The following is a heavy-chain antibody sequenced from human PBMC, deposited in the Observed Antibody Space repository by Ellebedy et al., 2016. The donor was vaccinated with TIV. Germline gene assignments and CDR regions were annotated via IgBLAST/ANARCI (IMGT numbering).Heavy chain of an antibody. CDR3: ARELYYHGSSD. Sequence: GESLKISXAASGFTFSYPYMSWVRQGPGKGLEWVSYISANGSTTYYADSVKGRFTVSRDNAKNLLFLQMNSLRVEDTAVYYCARELYYHGSSDWGQGILVTVSS. CDR1: GFTFSYPY. V-gene: IGHV3-11*01. D-gene: IGHD3-10*01. J-gene: IGHJ4*02. CDR2: ISANGSTT.